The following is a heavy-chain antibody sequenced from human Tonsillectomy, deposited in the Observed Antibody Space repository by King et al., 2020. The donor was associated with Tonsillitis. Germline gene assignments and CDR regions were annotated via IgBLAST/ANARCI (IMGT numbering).Heavy chain of an antibody. Sequence: VQLVESGAEVKKPGASVKVSCKASGYTFTGYYMHWMRQAPGQGLEWMGWINPNSGGTNYAQKFQGRVTMTRDTSISTAYMEPSRLRSDDTALYYCARDISGITGYYYYGMDVWGQGTTVTVSS. J-gene: IGHJ6*02. CDR3: ARDISGITGYYYYGMDV. D-gene: IGHD1-7*01. CDR1: GYTFTGYY. CDR2: INPNSGGT. V-gene: IGHV1-2*02.